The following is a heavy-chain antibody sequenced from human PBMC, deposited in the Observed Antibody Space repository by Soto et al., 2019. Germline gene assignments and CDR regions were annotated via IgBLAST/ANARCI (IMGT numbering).Heavy chain of an antibody. J-gene: IGHJ6*02. D-gene: IGHD1-26*01. V-gene: IGHV1-2*02. CDR1: GYTFSDYF. Sequence: GASVKVSCKASGYTFSDYFIQWLRQAPGQGLEWVAWINPKTAATNYAKKFQDRVTLTSDTSFSTAYLELTRLRPDDTAVYYCARIKWGLDYYTGMDVWGQGPAVTVYS. CDR2: INPKTAAT. CDR3: ARIKWGLDYYTGMDV.